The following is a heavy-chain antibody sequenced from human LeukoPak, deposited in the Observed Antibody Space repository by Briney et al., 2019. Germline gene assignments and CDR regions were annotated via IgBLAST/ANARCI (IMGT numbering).Heavy chain of an antibody. CDR2: ISYDGNNK. Sequence: GGSLRLSCSASGFTFSSYPMHWVRQAPGKGLEWVAVISYDGNNKYDADSVKGRFTISRDNSKNTLYLQMNSLRAEDTAVYYCARLPGYCSSNSCYKMTIPFDYWGQGTLVTVSS. CDR3: ARLPGYCSSNSCYKMTIPFDY. V-gene: IGHV3-30-3*01. CDR1: GFTFSSYP. D-gene: IGHD2-2*02. J-gene: IGHJ4*02.